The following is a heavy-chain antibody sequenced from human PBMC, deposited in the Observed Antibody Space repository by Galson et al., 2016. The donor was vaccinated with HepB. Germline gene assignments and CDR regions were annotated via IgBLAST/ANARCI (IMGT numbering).Heavy chain of an antibody. J-gene: IGHJ4*02. CDR1: GGSISSSSYY. V-gene: IGHV4-39*01. D-gene: IGHD3-3*01. Sequence: SETLSLTCTISGGSISSSSYYWGWIRQPPGKGLEWIGSLYYSGSTYYNSSLKSRVTISADTSKNQFSLKLTSVTAADTAVYYCARHSGHYDFWGGYSPSPFDYWGQGTPVTVSS. CDR3: ARHSGHYDFWGGYSPSPFDY. CDR2: LYYSGST.